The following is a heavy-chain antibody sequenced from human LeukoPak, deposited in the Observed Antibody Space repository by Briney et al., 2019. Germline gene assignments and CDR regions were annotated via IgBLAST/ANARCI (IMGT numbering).Heavy chain of an antibody. CDR1: GGSISSYY. V-gene: IGHV4-59*01. J-gene: IGHJ6*02. CDR3: ARELSVPSSSSRYYGMDV. D-gene: IGHD6-6*01. CDR2: IYYSGST. Sequence: SETLSLTCTVSGGSISSYYWSWIRQPPGKGLEWIGYIYYSGSTNYNPSLKSRVTMSVDTSKNQFSLKLSSVTAADTAVYYCARELSVPSSSSRYYGMDVWGQGTTVTVSS.